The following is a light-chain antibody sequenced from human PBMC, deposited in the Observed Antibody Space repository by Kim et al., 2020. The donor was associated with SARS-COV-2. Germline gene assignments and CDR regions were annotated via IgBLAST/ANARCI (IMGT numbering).Light chain of an antibody. Sequence: ASVGVKVTLTFRASQDISTAVAWYQQKLGKAPKLLIYYASSLASGVPSRFSGSGSGTDFTLTINSLQPEDFATYYCQQFSNYPQTFGHGTTVEIK. J-gene: IGKJ1*01. CDR2: YAS. V-gene: IGKV1D-13*01. CDR1: QDISTA. CDR3: QQFSNYPQT.